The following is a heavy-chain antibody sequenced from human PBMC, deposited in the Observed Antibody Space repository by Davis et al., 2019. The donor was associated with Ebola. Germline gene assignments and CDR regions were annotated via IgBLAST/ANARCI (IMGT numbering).Heavy chain of an antibody. J-gene: IGHJ6*02. CDR1: GGSFSGYY. CDR2: INHVGST. CDR3: ARGHTYGSMVYGMDV. V-gene: IGHV4-34*01. Sequence: MPSETLSLTCAVYGGSFSGYYWSRIRQPPGKGLEWIGEINHVGSTNYNTSLKSRVTMSVDTYKNQFYLKLSSVTAADTAVYYCARGHTYGSMVYGMDVWGQGTTVTVSS. D-gene: IGHD5-18*01.